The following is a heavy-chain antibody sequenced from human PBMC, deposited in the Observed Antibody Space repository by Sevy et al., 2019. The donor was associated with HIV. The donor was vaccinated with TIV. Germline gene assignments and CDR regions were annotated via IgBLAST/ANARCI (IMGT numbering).Heavy chain of an antibody. CDR2: IRSKAYGGTT. D-gene: IGHD3-22*01. Sequence: GSLRLSCTASGFTFGDYAMSWFRQAPGKGLEWVGFIRSKAYGGTTEHAASVKGRFTISRDDSKSIAYLQMNSLKTEDTAVYYCTRDPSAGSGYATFQHWGQGTLVTVSS. J-gene: IGHJ1*01. CDR3: TRDPSAGSGYATFQH. V-gene: IGHV3-49*03. CDR1: GFTFGDYA.